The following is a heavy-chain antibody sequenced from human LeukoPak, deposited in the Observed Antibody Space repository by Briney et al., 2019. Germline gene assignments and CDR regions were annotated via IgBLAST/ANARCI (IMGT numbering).Heavy chain of an antibody. CDR3: ARSYGDATFDY. J-gene: IGHJ4*02. V-gene: IGHV3-33*01. D-gene: IGHD4-17*01. CDR2: IRSDGSDK. CDR1: GFPFSSYV. Sequence: PGRSLRLSCAASGFPFSSYVMHGVRQAPGKGLEGVAIIRSDGSDKYYADSVKGRFTISRDNSKNTLYLQLNSLRAEDTAVYYCARSYGDATFDYWGQGTLVTVSS.